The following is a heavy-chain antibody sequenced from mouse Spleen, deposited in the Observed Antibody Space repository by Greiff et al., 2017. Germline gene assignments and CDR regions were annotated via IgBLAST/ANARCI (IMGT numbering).Heavy chain of an antibody. Sequence: EVRLVESGGGLVKPGGSLKLSCAASGFTFSSYAMSWVRQTPEKRLEWVATISSGGGNTYYPDSVKGRFTISRDNAKNTLYLQMSSLKSEDTAMYYCARGDDGYPFAYWGQGTLVTVSA. J-gene: IGHJ3*01. D-gene: IGHD2-3*01. CDR2: ISSGGGNT. V-gene: IGHV5-9*04. CDR1: GFTFSSYA. CDR3: ARGDDGYPFAY.